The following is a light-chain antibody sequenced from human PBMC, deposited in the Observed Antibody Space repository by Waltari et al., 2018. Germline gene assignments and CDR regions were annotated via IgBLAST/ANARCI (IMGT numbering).Light chain of an antibody. CDR2: SAS. CDR3: QQYDYWPPLT. J-gene: IGKJ4*01. Sequence: IVVTQSPATLSVSPGERATLSCRASQSVGRNLAWYQQKPGQSPRLLIYSASARATGVPARFSGSGSGTDFTLTISSLQSEDFAVYYCQQYDYWPPLTFGGGTKVEI. V-gene: IGKV3-15*01. CDR1: QSVGRN.